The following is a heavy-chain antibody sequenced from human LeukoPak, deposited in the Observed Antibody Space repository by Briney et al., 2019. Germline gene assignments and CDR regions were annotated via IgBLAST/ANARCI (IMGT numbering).Heavy chain of an antibody. D-gene: IGHD2-2*01. J-gene: IGHJ6*02. V-gene: IGHV1-2*06. CDR2: INPNSSGT. CDR1: RYTLTDYY. CDR3: ARLGPPDASGMDV. Sequence: ASVKVSCKPSRYTLTDYYMHWVRQAPGQGLEWMGRINPNSSGTNYAQKFQGRVTMTRDTTHSTAYMEVSRLSSDDTAVYYCARLGPPDASGMDVWGQGTTVTVSS.